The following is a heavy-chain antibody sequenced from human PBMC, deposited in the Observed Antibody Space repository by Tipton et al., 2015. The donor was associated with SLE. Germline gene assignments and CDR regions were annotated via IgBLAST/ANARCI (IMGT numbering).Heavy chain of an antibody. CDR2: IYYSGST. D-gene: IGHD2-21*01. V-gene: IGHV4-59*11. CDR3: ARVGCGSDCYPPYYYYGMDV. Sequence: TLSLTCTVSGGSISSHYWSWIRQPPGKGLEWIGYIYYSGSTNYNPSLKSRVTISVDTSKNQFSLKLSSVTAADTAVYYCARVGCGSDCYPPYYYYGMDVWGQGTTVTVSS. CDR1: GGSISSHY. J-gene: IGHJ6*02.